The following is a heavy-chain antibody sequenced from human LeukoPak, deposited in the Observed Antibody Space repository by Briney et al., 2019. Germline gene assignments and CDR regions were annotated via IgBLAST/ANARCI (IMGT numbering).Heavy chain of an antibody. J-gene: IGHJ4*02. CDR1: GFTFSNYA. CDR3: AKGDTGMVRRYYFDY. D-gene: IGHD5-18*01. Sequence: GGSLRLSCAASGFTFSNYAMSWVRQAPGKGLEWVSVICGSGGSTYYADSVKGQFTIFRDNSKNTVYLQMSSLRADDTAVYYCAKGDTGMVRRYYFDYWGQGTLVTVSS. V-gene: IGHV3-23*01. CDR2: ICGSGGST.